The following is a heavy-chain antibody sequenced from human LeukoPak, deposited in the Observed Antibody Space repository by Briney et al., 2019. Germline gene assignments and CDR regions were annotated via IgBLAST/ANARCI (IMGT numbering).Heavy chain of an antibody. D-gene: IGHD2-2*01. J-gene: IGHJ5*02. CDR1: GGSFSGYY. CDR2: INHSGST. Sequence: PSETLSLTCAVYGGSFSGYYWSWIRQPPGKGLEWIGEINHSGSTNYNPSLKSRVTISVDTSKNQFSLKLSSVTAADTAVYYCARDGGIVVVPAAYGENWFDPWGQGTLVTVSS. V-gene: IGHV4-34*01. CDR3: ARDGGIVVVPAAYGENWFDP.